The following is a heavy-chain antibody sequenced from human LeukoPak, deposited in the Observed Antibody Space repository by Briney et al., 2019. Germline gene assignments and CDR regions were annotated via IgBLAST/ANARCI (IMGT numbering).Heavy chain of an antibody. Sequence: SETLSLTCTVSGGSISSSSHYWGWIRQPPGTGLEWIGSIYYSGSTYYNPSLKSRVTISVDTSKNQFSLKLSSVTAADTAVYYCARIVYVDSSGREYHFDFWGQGTLVTVSS. J-gene: IGHJ4*02. CDR2: IYYSGST. CDR3: ARIVYVDSSGREYHFDF. V-gene: IGHV4-39*01. CDR1: GGSISSSSHY. D-gene: IGHD3-22*01.